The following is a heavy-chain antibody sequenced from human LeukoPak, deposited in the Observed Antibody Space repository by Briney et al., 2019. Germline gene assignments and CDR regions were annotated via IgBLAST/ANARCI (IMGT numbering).Heavy chain of an antibody. J-gene: IGHJ4*02. D-gene: IGHD3-3*01. Sequence: SETLSLTCAVYGGSFSGYYWSWIRQPPGNGLEWIGEINHSGSTNYNPSLKSRVTISVDTSKNQFSLKLSSVTAADTAVYYCARGLFWSGYYMEWGQGTLVTISS. V-gene: IGHV4-34*01. CDR2: INHSGST. CDR1: GGSFSGYY. CDR3: ARGLFWSGYYME.